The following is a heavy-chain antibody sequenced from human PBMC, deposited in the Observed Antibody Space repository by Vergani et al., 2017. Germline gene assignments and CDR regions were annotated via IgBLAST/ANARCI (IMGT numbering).Heavy chain of an antibody. CDR1: GFTFSSYS. Sequence: EVQLVESGGGLVKLGGSLRLSCAASGFTFSSYSMNWVRQAPGKGLEWVSSISSRSSYIYYADSVKGRFTISRDNAKTSLYLQMNSLRAEDRAVYYCARDDSSCYSQDYWGQGTLVTVSS. J-gene: IGHJ4*02. CDR2: ISSRSSYI. D-gene: IGHD3-22*01. CDR3: ARDDSSCYSQDY. V-gene: IGHV3-21*01.